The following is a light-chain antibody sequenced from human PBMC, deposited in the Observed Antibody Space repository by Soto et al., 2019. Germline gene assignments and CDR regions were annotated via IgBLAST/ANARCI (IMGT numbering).Light chain of an antibody. Sequence: QSVLTQPPSVSGAPGQRVTISCTGSSSNIGADYDIHWYQHLPGTAPKLLIYANINRPSGVPDRFSGSKSGTSASLAITELQAEDEADYYCGTWDSRLSGGVFGGGTKVTVL. CDR1: SSNIGADYD. V-gene: IGLV1-40*01. J-gene: IGLJ2*01. CDR3: GTWDSRLSGGV. CDR2: ANI.